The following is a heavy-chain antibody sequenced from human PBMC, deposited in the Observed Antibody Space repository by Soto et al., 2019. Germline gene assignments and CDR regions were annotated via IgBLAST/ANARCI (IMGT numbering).Heavy chain of an antibody. CDR1: GFTFSDHY. V-gene: IGHV3-72*01. Sequence: EVQLVESGGGLVQPGGSLRLSCAASGFTFSDHYMDWVRQPPGKGLEWVGRITNKGNSYTTEYSASVKGRFSISRDDSKNSLYLQMNSLETEDTAVYYCARETNWLVPWGQGTLVTVSS. CDR3: ARETNWLVP. J-gene: IGHJ5*02. CDR2: ITNKGNSYTT.